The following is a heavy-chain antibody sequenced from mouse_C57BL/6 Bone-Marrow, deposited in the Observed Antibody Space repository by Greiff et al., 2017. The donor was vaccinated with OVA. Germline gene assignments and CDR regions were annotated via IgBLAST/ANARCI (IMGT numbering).Heavy chain of an antibody. D-gene: IGHD1-1*01. CDR2: IDPETGGT. CDR1: GYTFTDYE. Sequence: QVQLQQSGAELVRPGASVTLSCKASGYTFTDYEMHWVKQTPVHGLEWIGAIDPETGGTAYNQKFKGKAILTADKSSSTAYMELRSLTSEDSAVYYCTRSGVYGSSYYYAMDYWGQGTSVTVSS. V-gene: IGHV1-15*01. J-gene: IGHJ4*01. CDR3: TRSGVYGSSYYYAMDY.